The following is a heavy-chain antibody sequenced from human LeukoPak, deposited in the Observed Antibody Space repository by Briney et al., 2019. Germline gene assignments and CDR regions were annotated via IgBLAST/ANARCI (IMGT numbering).Heavy chain of an antibody. V-gene: IGHV1-69*04. Sequence: SVKVSCKASGGTFSSYAISWVRQAPGQGLEWMGRIIPILGIANYAQKFQGRVTMTEDTSTDTAYMELSSLRSEDTAVYYCATRVDAQYYDFWSGYYFDYWGQGTLVTVSS. CDR1: GGTFSSYA. CDR3: ATRVDAQYYDFWSGYYFDY. J-gene: IGHJ4*02. D-gene: IGHD3-3*01. CDR2: IIPILGIA.